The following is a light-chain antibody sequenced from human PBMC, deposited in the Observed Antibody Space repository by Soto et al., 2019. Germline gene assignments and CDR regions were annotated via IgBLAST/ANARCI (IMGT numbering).Light chain of an antibody. CDR3: CCYVGFSTGVI. Sequence: QSALTQPASLSGSPGQSITISCTGTSSDVGRYNLVSWYQHHPGEAPKLMIYEVTKRPSGVSNRVSGSKSGNTASLPISGLQAEDEADYYCCCYVGFSTGVIFGGGTKVTVL. J-gene: IGLJ2*01. CDR2: EVT. V-gene: IGLV2-23*02. CDR1: SSDVGRYNL.